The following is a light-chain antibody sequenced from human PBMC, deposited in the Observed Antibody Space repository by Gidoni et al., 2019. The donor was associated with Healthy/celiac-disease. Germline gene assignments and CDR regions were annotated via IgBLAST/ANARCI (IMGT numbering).Light chain of an antibody. CDR2: EDS. J-gene: IGLJ2*01. CDR1: NIGSKS. V-gene: IGLV3-21*03. CDR3: QVWDSSSDVV. Sequence: SYVLTQPPPVSVAPGKTARITCGGNNIGSKSVHWYQQKPGQAPVLVVYEDSDRPSGIPERFSGSNSGNTATLTISRVEAGDEADYYCQVWDSSSDVVFGGGTKLTVL.